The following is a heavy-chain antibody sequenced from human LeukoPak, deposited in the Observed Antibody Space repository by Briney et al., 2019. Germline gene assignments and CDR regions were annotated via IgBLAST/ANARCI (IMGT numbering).Heavy chain of an antibody. D-gene: IGHD4-17*01. J-gene: IGHJ4*02. CDR1: GFTVSSNY. CDR2: ITSGGNT. V-gene: IGHV3-53*01. Sequence: PGGSLRLSCAASGFTVSSNYMNWVRQAPGKGLEWVSVITSGGNTYYADSVKGGFTTTRDNYKNTLYVQMNSLRAKDTAIDYCARGRTYRDYDRSLDYWGQGTLVTVSS. CDR3: ARGRTYRDYDRSLDY.